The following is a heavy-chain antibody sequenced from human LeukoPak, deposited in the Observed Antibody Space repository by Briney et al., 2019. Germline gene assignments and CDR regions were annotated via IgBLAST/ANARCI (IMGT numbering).Heavy chain of an antibody. J-gene: IGHJ4*02. CDR2: ISGSGGST. CDR3: AKDRPTVYSSSWLHFLDS. Sequence: GGSLRLSCAASEFTFRNYGMHWVRQAPGKGLEWVSGISGSGGSTYLADSVKGRFTISRDNSKNTLYLQMNSLRADDTAVYYCAKDRPTVYSSSWLHFLDSWGQGTLVTVSS. D-gene: IGHD6-13*01. V-gene: IGHV3-23*01. CDR1: EFTFRNYG.